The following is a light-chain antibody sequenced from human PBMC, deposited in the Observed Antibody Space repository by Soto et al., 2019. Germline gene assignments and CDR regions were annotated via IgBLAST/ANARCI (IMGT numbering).Light chain of an antibody. CDR3: QQRSNWTPIT. J-gene: IGKJ5*01. V-gene: IGKV3-11*01. CDR2: EAS. Sequence: EIVLTQSPATLSLSPGERATLSCRASQSVSSYLAWYQQKPGQAPRLLIYEASNRATGIPARFSGSGSGTDFTLTISSLEPEDFAVYYWQQRSNWTPITFGQGTRLEIK. CDR1: QSVSSY.